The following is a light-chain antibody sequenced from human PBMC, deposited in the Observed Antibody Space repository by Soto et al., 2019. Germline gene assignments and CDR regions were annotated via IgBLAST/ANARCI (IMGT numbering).Light chain of an antibody. CDR3: QQYNHWPRT. Sequence: VMTQSPATLSVSPGERATLCCRASQSVSSYLAWYQQKPGQAPRLLIYGASTRATDIPARFSGSGSGTEFTLTISSLQSEDSGVYYCQQYNHWPRTFGQGTKVDIK. J-gene: IGKJ1*01. CDR2: GAS. CDR1: QSVSSY. V-gene: IGKV3-15*01.